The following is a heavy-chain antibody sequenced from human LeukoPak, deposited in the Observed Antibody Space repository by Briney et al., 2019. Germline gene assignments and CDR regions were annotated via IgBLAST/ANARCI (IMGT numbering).Heavy chain of an antibody. CDR2: ISWGGGST. CDR1: GFTFDDYT. Sequence: GGSLRLSCAASGFTFDDYTMHWVRQAPGKGLEWVSLISWGGGSTYYADSVKGRFTISRDNSKNSLYLQMNSLRTEDTALYYCAKDIGTIFGVVIDAFDIWGQGTMVTVSS. D-gene: IGHD3-3*01. CDR3: AKDIGTIFGVVIDAFDI. V-gene: IGHV3-43*01. J-gene: IGHJ3*02.